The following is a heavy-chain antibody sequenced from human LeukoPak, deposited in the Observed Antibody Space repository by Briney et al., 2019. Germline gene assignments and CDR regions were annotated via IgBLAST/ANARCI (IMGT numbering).Heavy chain of an antibody. V-gene: IGHV3-30-3*01. J-gene: IGHJ4*02. CDR1: GFTFSSYA. CDR2: ISYDGSNK. CDR3: ARAYYGDYVDY. Sequence: GGSLRLSCAASGFTFSSYAMHWVRQAPGKGLEWVAVISYDGSNKYYADSVKGRFTISRDNSKNTLYLQMNSLRAEDTAVYYCARAYYGDYVDYWGQGTLVTVSS. D-gene: IGHD4-17*01.